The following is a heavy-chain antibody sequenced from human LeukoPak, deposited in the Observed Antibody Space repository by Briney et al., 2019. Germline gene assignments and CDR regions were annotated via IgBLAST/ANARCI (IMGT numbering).Heavy chain of an antibody. V-gene: IGHV3-7*03. CDR2: IKQDGSEK. D-gene: IGHD7-27*01. CDR3: ASETTGEFDY. CDR1: GFTFSRSW. Sequence: GGSLRLSCAASGFTFSRSWMNWVRQAPGKGLEWVANIKQDGSEKYYVDSVKGRFTISRDNAKNSLYLQMSSLRAEDTAVYYCASETTGEFDYWGQGTLVTVSS. J-gene: IGHJ4*02.